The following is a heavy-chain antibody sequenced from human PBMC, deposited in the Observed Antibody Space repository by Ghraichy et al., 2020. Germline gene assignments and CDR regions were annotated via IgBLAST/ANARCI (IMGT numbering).Heavy chain of an antibody. J-gene: IGHJ6*02. D-gene: IGHD3-10*01. CDR1: GFTFSSYG. V-gene: IGHV3-30*02. CDR3: AKATIWFGDPCVGDGMDV. Sequence: GGSLRLSCAASGFTFSSYGMHWVRQAPGKGLEWVAFIRYDGSNKYYADSVKGRFTISRDNSKNTLYLQMNSLRAEDTAVYYCAKATIWFGDPCVGDGMDVWGQGTTVTVSS. CDR2: IRYDGSNK.